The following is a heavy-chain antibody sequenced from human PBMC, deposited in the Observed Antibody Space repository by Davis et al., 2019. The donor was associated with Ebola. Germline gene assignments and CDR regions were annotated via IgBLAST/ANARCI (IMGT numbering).Heavy chain of an antibody. CDR1: GFTFSSYG. Sequence: GSLRLSCAASGFTFSSYGMHWVRQAPGKGLEWVAVISYDGSNKYYADSVKGRFTISRDNSKNTLYLQMNSLRAEDTAVYYCARAQGHYYYYGMDVWGQGTKVNVSS. J-gene: IGHJ6*02. CDR3: ARAQGHYYYYGMDV. V-gene: IGHV3-30*03. CDR2: ISYDGSNK.